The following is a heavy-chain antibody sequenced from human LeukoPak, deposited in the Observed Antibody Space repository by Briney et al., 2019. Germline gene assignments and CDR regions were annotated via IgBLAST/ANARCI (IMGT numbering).Heavy chain of an antibody. CDR1: GFTFDDYG. J-gene: IGHJ6*03. Sequence: SGGSLRLSCAASGFTFDDYGMSWVRQAPGKGLEWVSGINWNGGSTGYADSVKGRFTISRDNAKNSLYLQMNSLRAEDTALYYCARDLLNHIPPYYYMDVWGKGTTVTVSS. CDR3: ARDLLNHIPPYYYMDV. CDR2: INWNGGST. V-gene: IGHV3-20*04. D-gene: IGHD1-14*01.